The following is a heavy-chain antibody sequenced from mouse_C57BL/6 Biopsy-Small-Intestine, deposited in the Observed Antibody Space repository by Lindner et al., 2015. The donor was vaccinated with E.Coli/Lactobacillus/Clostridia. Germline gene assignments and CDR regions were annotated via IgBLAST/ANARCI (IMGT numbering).Heavy chain of an antibody. J-gene: IGHJ3*01. CDR1: GFTFSDHY. Sequence: SVKVSCKASGFTFSDHYMHWVRQAPGQGLEWMGWINPNSGDTKSAQKFRGWVSMTRDSSITTVYLELSRLRPDGTAVYYCVRDKLHSAGNAFDIWGQGTMVTVSS. V-gene: IGHV1-84*02. CDR3: VRDKLHSAGNAFDI. CDR2: INPNSGDT.